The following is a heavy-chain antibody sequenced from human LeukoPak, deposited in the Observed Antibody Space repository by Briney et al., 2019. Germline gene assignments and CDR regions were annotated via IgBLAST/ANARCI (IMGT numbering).Heavy chain of an antibody. Sequence: GGSLRLSCAASGFTFSSYSMNWVRQAPGKGLEWVSSISSSSSYIYYADSVKGRFTISRDNAKNSLYLQMNSLRAEDTAVYYCARNAPCCFGGDCYDYWGQGTLVTVSS. J-gene: IGHJ4*02. V-gene: IGHV3-21*01. CDR1: GFTFSSYS. CDR2: ISSSSSYI. CDR3: ARNAPCCFGGDCYDY. D-gene: IGHD2-21*02.